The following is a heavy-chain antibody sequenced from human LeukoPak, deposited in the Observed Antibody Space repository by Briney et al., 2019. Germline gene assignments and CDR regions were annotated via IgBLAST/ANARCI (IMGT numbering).Heavy chain of an antibody. CDR3: ATTRTSSYIVVVVAATYY. CDR2: ISYDGSNK. CDR1: GFTFSSFA. Sequence: GGSLRLSCAASGFTFSSFAMHWVRQAPGKGLEWVAVISYDGSNKYYADSVKGRFTISRDNAKNSLYLQLNSLRAEDTAVYYCATTRTSSYIVVVVAATYYWGQGTLVTVSS. D-gene: IGHD2-15*01. J-gene: IGHJ4*02. V-gene: IGHV3-30*04.